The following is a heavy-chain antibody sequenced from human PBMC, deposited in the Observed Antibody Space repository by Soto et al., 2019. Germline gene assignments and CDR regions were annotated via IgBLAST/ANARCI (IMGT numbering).Heavy chain of an antibody. CDR2: IYHSGNT. D-gene: IGHD2-8*01. CDR3: ARAMVSQNWFDP. Sequence: QVQLQESGPGLVKPSQTLSLTCTVSSGSISSGGYYWSWFRQHPGKGLEWIGYIYHSGNTYYNPSLNSPATISVDTSKNQFSLKLSSVTAADTAVYYCARAMVSQNWFDPWGQGTLVTVSS. CDR1: SGSISSGGYY. J-gene: IGHJ5*02. V-gene: IGHV4-31*01.